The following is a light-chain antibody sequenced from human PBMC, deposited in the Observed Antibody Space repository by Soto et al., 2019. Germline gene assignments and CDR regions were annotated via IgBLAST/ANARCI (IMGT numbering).Light chain of an antibody. V-gene: IGKV3-20*01. CDR2: GAS. J-gene: IGKJ1*01. Sequence: EIFLAPSPGPLSFSPREGDTPFCMASQSVSSTYLAWYQQKAGQAPRLLIYGASSRATGIPDRFSGSGSGTDFTLTISRLEPEDFAVYYCQQYASSRTFGQGTKVDIK. CDR3: QQYASSRT. CDR1: QSVSSTY.